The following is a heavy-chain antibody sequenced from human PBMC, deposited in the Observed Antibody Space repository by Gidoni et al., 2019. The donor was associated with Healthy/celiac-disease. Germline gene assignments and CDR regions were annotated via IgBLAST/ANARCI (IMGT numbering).Heavy chain of an antibody. CDR1: GFTFSSYA. CDR2: IMGSGGST. Sequence: EVQLVESGGGLVQPGGSLRLSCAASGFTFSSYAMSWVRQAPGKGLVWVSAIMGSGGSTYYADSVKGRFTISRDNSKNTLYLQMNSLRAEDTAVYYCAKDLTISPYYFDYWGQGTLVTVSS. J-gene: IGHJ4*02. D-gene: IGHD5-12*01. V-gene: IGHV3-23*04. CDR3: AKDLTISPYYFDY.